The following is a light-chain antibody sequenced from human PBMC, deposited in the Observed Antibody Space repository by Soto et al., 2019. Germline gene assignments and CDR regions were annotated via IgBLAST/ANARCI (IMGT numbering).Light chain of an antibody. CDR3: QQSYSTPPT. Sequence: DIVMTQSPDSLAVSLGERATINCKSSQSVLYNSNNKNYLVWYQQKPGQPPKLLIYWASTRESGVPDRFSGSGSGTDFALTISSLQAEDVAVYYCQQSYSTPPTFGQGTKVDIK. CDR2: WAS. CDR1: QSVLYNSNNKNY. V-gene: IGKV4-1*01. J-gene: IGKJ1*01.